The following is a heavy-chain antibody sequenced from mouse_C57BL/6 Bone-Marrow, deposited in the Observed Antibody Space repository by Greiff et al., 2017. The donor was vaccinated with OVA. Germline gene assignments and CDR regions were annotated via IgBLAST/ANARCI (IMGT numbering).Heavy chain of an antibody. Sequence: EVQLQQSGPELVKPGASVKISCKASGYTFTDYYMNWVKQSHGKSLEWIGDINPNNGGTSYNQKFKGKATLTVDKSSSTAYMELRSLTSEDSAVYYCASSSLLRSYFDVWGTGTTVTVSS. V-gene: IGHV1-26*01. D-gene: IGHD1-1*01. J-gene: IGHJ1*03. CDR3: ASSSLLRSYFDV. CDR1: GYTFTDYY. CDR2: INPNNGGT.